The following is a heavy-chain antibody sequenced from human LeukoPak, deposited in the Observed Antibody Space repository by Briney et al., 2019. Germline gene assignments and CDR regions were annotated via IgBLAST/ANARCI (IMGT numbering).Heavy chain of an antibody. V-gene: IGHV4-39*01. CDR3: AIDTAMSRYNYNYYGMDV. D-gene: IGHD5-18*01. Sequence: ASETLSLTCTVSGGSISSSSYYWGWIRQPPGKGLEWIGSIYYSGSTYYNPSLKSRVTISVDTSKNQFSLKLSSVTAADTAVYYCAIDTAMSRYNYNYYGMDVWGQGTTVTVSS. CDR1: GGSISSSSYY. J-gene: IGHJ6*02. CDR2: IYYSGST.